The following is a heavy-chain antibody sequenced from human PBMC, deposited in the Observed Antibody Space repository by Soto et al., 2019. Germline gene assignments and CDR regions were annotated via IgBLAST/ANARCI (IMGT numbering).Heavy chain of an antibody. D-gene: IGHD3-3*01. J-gene: IGHJ4*02. CDR2: INPSGGST. V-gene: IGHV1-46*03. CDR1: GYTFTSYY. Sequence: ASVKVSCKASGYTFTSYYMHWVRQAPGQGLEWMGIINPSGGSTSYAQKFQGRVTMTRDTSTSTVYMELSSLRSEDTAVYYCARDQQITIFGVVIIGTIWYWGQGTLVTVSS. CDR3: ARDQQITIFGVVIIGTIWY.